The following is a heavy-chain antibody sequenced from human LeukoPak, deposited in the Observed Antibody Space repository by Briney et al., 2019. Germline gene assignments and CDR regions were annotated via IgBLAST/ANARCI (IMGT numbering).Heavy chain of an antibody. CDR3: ARNFWSGYSGAFDI. J-gene: IGHJ3*02. CDR1: GFTFDDYV. V-gene: IGHV3-20*04. D-gene: IGHD3-3*01. CDR2: INWNGGST. Sequence: PGGSLRLSCAATGFTFDDYVMSWVRQAAWNGLEWVSGINWNGGSTGYADSVKGRFTISRDNAKNSLYLQMNSLRAEDTALYYCARNFWSGYSGAFDIWGQGTMVTVSS.